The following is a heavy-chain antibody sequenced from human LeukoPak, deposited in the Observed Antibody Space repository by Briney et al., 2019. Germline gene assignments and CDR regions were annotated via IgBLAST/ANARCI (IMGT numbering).Heavy chain of an antibody. J-gene: IGHJ4*02. CDR1: GFTFTTYC. CDR2: INQDGTEK. CDR3: VKVAKYYYGSEAYYFFEH. D-gene: IGHD3-10*01. Sequence: PGGSLRLSCAASGFTFTTYCMSWVRQLPGKGLEWVANINQDGTEKYYVDSVKGRFTISRDNAKNSLDLQMNSLRVEDTGTYYCVKVAKYYYGSEAYYFFEHWGQGTPVTASP. V-gene: IGHV3-7*01.